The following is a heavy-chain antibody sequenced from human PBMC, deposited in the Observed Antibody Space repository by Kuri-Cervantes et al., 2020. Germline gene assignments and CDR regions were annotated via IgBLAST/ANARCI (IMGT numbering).Heavy chain of an antibody. CDR1: GGSISSGDYY. Sequence: SETLSLTCTVSGGSISSGDYYWSWIRQPPGKGLEWIGYIYCSGSTYYNPSLKSRVTISVDTSKIQFSLKLSSVTAADTAVYYCARAGFTYGHLLYWGQGNLVTVSS. V-gene: IGHV4-30-4*01. D-gene: IGHD3-10*01. J-gene: IGHJ4*02. CDR2: IYCSGST. CDR3: ARAGFTYGHLLY.